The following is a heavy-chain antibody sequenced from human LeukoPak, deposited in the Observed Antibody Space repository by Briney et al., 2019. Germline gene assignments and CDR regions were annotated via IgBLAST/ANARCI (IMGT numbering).Heavy chain of an antibody. D-gene: IGHD3-3*01. J-gene: IGHJ4*02. CDR3: AGLNDFWSGYIDQ. CDR1: GGSISSRSHY. V-gene: IGHV4-39*01. Sequence: SETLSLTCTVSGGSISSRSHYWGWIRQPPGKGLEWIGSIFYSGSTYYNPSLKSRVTISVDTSKNQFSLRLSSVTAADTAVYYCAGLNDFWSGYIDQWGQGTLVTVSS. CDR2: IFYSGST.